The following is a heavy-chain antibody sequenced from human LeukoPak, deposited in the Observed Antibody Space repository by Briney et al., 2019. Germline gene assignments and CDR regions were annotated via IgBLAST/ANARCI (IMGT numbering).Heavy chain of an antibody. Sequence: GGSLRLSCEGSGFTFSNYWMGWVRQAPGKGLQWVANIKTDGSEKYYVDSVKGRFTISRDNAKNSLYLQMNSLRAEDTAVYYCAKSPSTGVVVPAVIQLYFDYWGQGTLVTVSS. CDR1: GFTFSNYW. CDR2: IKTDGSEK. V-gene: IGHV3-7*03. D-gene: IGHD2-2*01. CDR3: AKSPSTGVVVPAVIQLYFDY. J-gene: IGHJ4*02.